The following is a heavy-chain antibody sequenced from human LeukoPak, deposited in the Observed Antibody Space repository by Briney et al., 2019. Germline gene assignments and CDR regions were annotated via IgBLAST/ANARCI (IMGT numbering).Heavy chain of an antibody. CDR1: GFTFSSYS. CDR3: ARWERDCSSTSCIRIYGMDV. J-gene: IGHJ6*02. Sequence: GGSLRLSCAASGFTFSSYSMNWVRQAPGKGLEWVSSASSSSSYIYYADSVKGRFTISRDNAKNSLYLQMNSLRAEDTAVYYCARWERDCSSTSCIRIYGMDVWGQGTTVTVSS. V-gene: IGHV3-21*01. D-gene: IGHD2-2*01. CDR2: ASSSSSYI.